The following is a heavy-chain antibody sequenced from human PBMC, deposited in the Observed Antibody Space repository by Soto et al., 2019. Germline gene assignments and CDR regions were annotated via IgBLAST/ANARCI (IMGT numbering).Heavy chain of an antibody. CDR3: ARKHSLDYIRWGLDP. CDR1: GYPFSDNQ. CDR2: INXXXDXT. V-gene: IGHV1-2*02. D-gene: IGHD4-4*01. J-gene: IGHJ5*02. Sequence: GASVKVSCKASGYPFSDNQIHWLRRAPGQGLEWMGRINXXXDXTXYXXXXXXRVTMTRDASIDTAYLELTGLTSDDTDTYYCARKHSLDYIRWGLDPWGQGTLVTSPQ.